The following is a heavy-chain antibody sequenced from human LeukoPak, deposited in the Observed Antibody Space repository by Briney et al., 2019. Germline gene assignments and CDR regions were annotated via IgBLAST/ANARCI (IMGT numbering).Heavy chain of an antibody. CDR2: IYYSGST. Sequence: SETLSLTCTVSGGSISSYYWSWIRQPPGKGLEWIGYIYYSGSTNYNPSLKSRVTISVDTSKNQFSLKLSSVTAADTAVYYCARVLSGYDYYYYYYMDVWGKGTTVTVSS. J-gene: IGHJ6*03. V-gene: IGHV4-59*01. D-gene: IGHD5-12*01. CDR1: GGSISSYY. CDR3: ARVLSGYDYYYYYYMDV.